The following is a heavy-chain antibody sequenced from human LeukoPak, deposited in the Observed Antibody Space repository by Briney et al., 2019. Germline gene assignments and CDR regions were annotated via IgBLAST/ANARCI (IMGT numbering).Heavy chain of an antibody. CDR1: GGSISSYY. CDR3: ARVAPYCSSTSCLGWFDP. Sequence: SETLSLTCTVSGGSISSYYWSRIRQPPGKGLEWIGYIYYSGSTNYNPSLKSRVTISVDTSKNQFSLKLSSVTAADTAVYYCARVAPYCSSTSCLGWFDPWGQGTLVTVSS. CDR2: IYYSGST. V-gene: IGHV4-59*01. J-gene: IGHJ5*02. D-gene: IGHD2-2*01.